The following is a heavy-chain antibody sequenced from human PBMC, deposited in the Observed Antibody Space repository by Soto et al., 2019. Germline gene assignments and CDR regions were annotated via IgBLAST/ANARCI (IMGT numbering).Heavy chain of an antibody. D-gene: IGHD5-12*01. CDR1: GFTFSSYA. CDR2: FSGSGGST. CDR3: AKFRGAYRGSDHGSYVDV. Sequence: EVQLLESGGGLVQPGGSLRLSCAASGFTFSSYAMSWVRQAPGKGLECVSTFSGSGGSTYYADSVKGRFAISRHNSENTLYLQMNSLRAEDTAVYYCAKFRGAYRGSDHGSYVDVWGKGGTLTVS. V-gene: IGHV3-23*01. J-gene: IGHJ6*03.